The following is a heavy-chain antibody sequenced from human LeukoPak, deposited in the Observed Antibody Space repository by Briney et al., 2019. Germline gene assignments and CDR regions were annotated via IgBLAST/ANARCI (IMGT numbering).Heavy chain of an antibody. D-gene: IGHD2-2*02. CDR3: AKTDCTSSSCYTIES. CDR2: IYSGGST. J-gene: IGHJ4*02. V-gene: IGHV3-53*01. CDR1: GFTVSRNY. Sequence: GGSLRLSCAASGFTVSRNYMIWVRQAPGKGLEWVSIIYSGGSTYYADSVKGRFTISRDNSKNTLYLQMNSLRAEDTAVYYCAKTDCTSSSCYTIESWGQGTLVTVSS.